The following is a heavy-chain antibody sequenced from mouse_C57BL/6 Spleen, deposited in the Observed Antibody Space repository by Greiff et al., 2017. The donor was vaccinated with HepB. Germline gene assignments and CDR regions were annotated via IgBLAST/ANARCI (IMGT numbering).Heavy chain of an antibody. Sequence: QVQLQQSGAELVRPGASVKLSCKASGYTFTDYYINWVKQRPGQGLEWIARIYPGSGNTYYNEKFKGKATLTAEKSSSTAYMQLSSLTSEDSAVYFCAREGYDYPFAYWGQGTLVTVSA. D-gene: IGHD2-4*01. CDR2: IYPGSGNT. J-gene: IGHJ3*01. V-gene: IGHV1-76*01. CDR1: GYTFTDYY. CDR3: AREGYDYPFAY.